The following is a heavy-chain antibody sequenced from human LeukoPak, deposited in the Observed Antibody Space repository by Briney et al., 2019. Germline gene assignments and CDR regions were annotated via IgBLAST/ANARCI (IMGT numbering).Heavy chain of an antibody. V-gene: IGHV3-7*01. Sequence: PGGSLRLSCAASGVTFSSYWMTWFRQAPGKGLTWVANIKKDGSVSFYVDSVKGGFSCFRDNAMNSLGLRMNRLIADETAVAYRARCLYDSTDYYPVPSHLDYWGQGTLVTVSS. J-gene: IGHJ4*02. CDR1: GVTFSSYW. CDR2: IKKDGSVS. D-gene: IGHD3-22*01. CDR3: ARCLYDSTDYYPVPSHLDY.